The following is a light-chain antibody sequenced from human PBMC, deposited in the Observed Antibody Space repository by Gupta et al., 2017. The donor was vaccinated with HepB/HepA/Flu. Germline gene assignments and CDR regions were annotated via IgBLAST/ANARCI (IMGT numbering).Light chain of an antibody. CDR1: NLGNKY. J-gene: IGLJ2*01. Sequence: SYELTQPASLSVAPGRTASITCSGDNLGNKYVSWYQQKPGHSPILVIYQDTRRPSGIPERFSGSNSGNTGTLTISGTQAVDEADYYCQAWDSDTAVFGGGTKLTVL. CDR3: QAWDSDTAV. CDR2: QDT. V-gene: IGLV3-1*01.